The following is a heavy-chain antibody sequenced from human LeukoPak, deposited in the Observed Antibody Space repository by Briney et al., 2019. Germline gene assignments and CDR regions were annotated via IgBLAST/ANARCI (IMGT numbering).Heavy chain of an antibody. CDR3: AREDPAVDSLDH. CDR2: MNPNSGNA. V-gene: IGHV1-8*02. CDR1: GYTFTSYD. D-gene: IGHD3-9*01. J-gene: IGHJ4*02. Sequence: GASVKVSCKASGYTFTSYDINWVRQATGQGLEWMGWMNPNSGNAGYAQKFQGRVTMTRNTSINTAYLDLSSLRSEDTAVYYCAREDPAVDSLDHWGQGTLVTVSS.